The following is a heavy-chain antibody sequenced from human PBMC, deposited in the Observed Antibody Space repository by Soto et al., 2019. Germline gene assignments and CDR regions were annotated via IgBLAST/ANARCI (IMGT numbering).Heavy chain of an antibody. Sequence: GGSLRLSCAASGFTFSSYAMHWVRQAPGKGLEWVAVISYDGSNKYYADSVKGRFTISRDNSKNTLYLQMNSLRAEDTAVYYCARAIMKYYYHSEALGYWGQGTLVTVSS. CDR3: ARAIMKYYYHSEALGY. D-gene: IGHD3-22*01. V-gene: IGHV3-30-3*01. CDR1: GFTFSSYA. CDR2: ISYDGSNK. J-gene: IGHJ4*02.